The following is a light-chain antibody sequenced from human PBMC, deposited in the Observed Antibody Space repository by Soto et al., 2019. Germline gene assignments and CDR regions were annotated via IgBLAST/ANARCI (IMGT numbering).Light chain of an antibody. CDR3: QQRSDWPPLFT. CDR1: QSVSSY. V-gene: IGKV3-11*01. J-gene: IGKJ3*01. Sequence: IVLTQSPATLSLSPGERATLSCRASQSVSSYLAWYQQKPGQAPRLLIYDASKRATGIPARLSGSGSGTDFTLTISGLEPEDFAVYYCQQRSDWPPLFTFGPGTKVDIK. CDR2: DAS.